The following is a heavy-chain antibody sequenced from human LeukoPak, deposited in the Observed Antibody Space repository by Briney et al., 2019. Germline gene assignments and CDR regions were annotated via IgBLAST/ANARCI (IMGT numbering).Heavy chain of an antibody. D-gene: IGHD2-15*01. CDR2: ISPHNGNT. V-gene: IGHV1-18*01. Sequence: GASVTVSCKASGYTFTGYGISWVRQAPGQGLEWMGWISPHNGNTNYAQKFQGRVTMTTDTSTSTAYMELRSLRSDDTAVYYCATCRSGGSCSSSSFDYWGQGTLVTVSS. CDR1: GYTFTGYG. CDR3: ATCRSGGSCSSSSFDY. J-gene: IGHJ4*02.